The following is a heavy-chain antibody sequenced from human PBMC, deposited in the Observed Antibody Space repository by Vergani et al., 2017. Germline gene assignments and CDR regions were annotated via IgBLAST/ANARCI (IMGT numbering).Heavy chain of an antibody. CDR2: IYYSGST. V-gene: IGHV4-31*03. CDR1: GGSISSGGYY. Sequence: QVQLQQWGAGLLKPSETLSLTCTVSGGSISSGGYYWSWIRQHPGKGLEWIGYIYYSGSTYYNPSLKSRVTISVDTSKNQFSLKLSSVTAADTAVYYCARVRYDSSGYHYYFDYWGQGTLVTVSS. CDR3: ARVRYDSSGYHYYFDY. J-gene: IGHJ4*02. D-gene: IGHD3-22*01.